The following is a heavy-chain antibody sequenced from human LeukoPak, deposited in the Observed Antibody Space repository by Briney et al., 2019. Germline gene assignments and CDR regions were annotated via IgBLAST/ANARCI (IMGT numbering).Heavy chain of an antibody. CDR3: ARDDSSGYYPNYFDY. CDR2: MNPNSGNT. J-gene: IGHJ4*02. D-gene: IGHD3-22*01. Sequence: ASVKVSCKASGYTFTSYDINWVRQATGQGLEWMGWMNPNSGNTGYAQKFQGRVTITRNTSISTAYMELSRLRSDDTAVYYCARDDSSGYYPNYFDYWGQGTLVTVSS. CDR1: GYTFTSYD. V-gene: IGHV1-8*03.